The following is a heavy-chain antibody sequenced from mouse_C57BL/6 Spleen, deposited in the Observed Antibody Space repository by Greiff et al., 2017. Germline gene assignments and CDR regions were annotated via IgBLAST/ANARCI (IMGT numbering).Heavy chain of an antibody. J-gene: IGHJ4*01. CDR1: GYTFTSYW. CDR2: IDPSDSDT. V-gene: IGHV1-52*01. Sequence: QVQLQQPGAELVRPGSSVKLSCKASGYTFTSYWMHWVKQRPIQSLEWIGNIDPSDSDTHYNQKFKDKATLTVDKSSSTAYMQLSSLTSEDSAVYYGARSSDNYYAMDYWGQGTSVTVSS. CDR3: ARSSDNYYAMDY.